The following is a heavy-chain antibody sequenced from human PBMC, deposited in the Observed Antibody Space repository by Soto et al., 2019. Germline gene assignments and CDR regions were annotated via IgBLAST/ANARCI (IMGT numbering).Heavy chain of an antibody. CDR1: GFTVSNNY. CDR3: ARHPGGGGY. Sequence: EVQLVESGGGLIQPGGSLRLSCAVSGFTVSNNYMSWVRQAPGKGLEGVSVIYSGGYTAYGDSVKGRFTISRDNSKNTLCPQIKGRGAEAPVGYCWARHPGGGGYWGQGTLVTVSS. J-gene: IGHJ4*02. CDR2: IYSGGYT. V-gene: IGHV3-53*01. D-gene: IGHD3-10*01.